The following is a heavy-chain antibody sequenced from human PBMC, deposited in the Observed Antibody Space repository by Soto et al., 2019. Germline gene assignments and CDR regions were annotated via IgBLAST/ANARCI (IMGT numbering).Heavy chain of an antibody. CDR2: ISYDGSNK. Sequence: QVQLVESGGGVVQPGRSLRLSCAASGFTFSSYGMHWVRQAPGKGLEWVAVISYDGSNKYYADSVKGRFTISRDNSKNTLYLQMNSLSAEDTAVYYCAKDSGKLLWFDIWGQGTMVTVSS. CDR1: GFTFSSYG. D-gene: IGHD3-10*01. CDR3: AKDSGKLLWFDI. J-gene: IGHJ3*02. V-gene: IGHV3-30*18.